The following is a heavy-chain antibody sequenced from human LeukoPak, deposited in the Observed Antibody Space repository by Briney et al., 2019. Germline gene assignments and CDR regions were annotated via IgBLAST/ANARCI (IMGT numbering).Heavy chain of an antibody. Sequence: GGSLRLSCAASGFTFSSYSMNWVRQAPGKGLEWVSYISSSSSTIYYADSVKGRFTISRDNAKNSRYLQMNSLRAEDTAVYYCASTAISELFDYWGQGTLVTVSS. CDR1: GFTFSSYS. D-gene: IGHD1-14*01. V-gene: IGHV3-48*01. CDR3: ASTAISELFDY. J-gene: IGHJ4*02. CDR2: ISSSSSTI.